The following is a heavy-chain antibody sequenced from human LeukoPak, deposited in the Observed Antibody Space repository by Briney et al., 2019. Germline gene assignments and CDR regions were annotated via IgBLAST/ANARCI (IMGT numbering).Heavy chain of an antibody. Sequence: SQTLSLTCTVPGGSISSGDYYWSWIRQPPGKGLEWIGYIYYSGSTYYNPSLKSRVTISVDTSKNQFSLKLSSVTAADTAVYYCARDDDYGGKLDYWGQGTLVTVSS. CDR2: IYYSGST. J-gene: IGHJ4*02. CDR1: GGSISSGDYY. V-gene: IGHV4-30-4*01. D-gene: IGHD4-23*01. CDR3: ARDDDYGGKLDY.